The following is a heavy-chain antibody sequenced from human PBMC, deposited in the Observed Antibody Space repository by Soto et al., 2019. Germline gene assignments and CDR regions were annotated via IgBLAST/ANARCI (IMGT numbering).Heavy chain of an antibody. V-gene: IGHV3-30-3*01. J-gene: IGHJ6*02. CDR1: GFTFSSYA. CDR3: ARGRGPYYYYGMDV. CDR2: ISYDGTNK. Sequence: QVQLVESGGGVVQPGRSLRLSCAASGFTFSSYAMHWVRQAPGKGLEWVAVISYDGTNKYYADSVKGRFTISRDNSKNTRCLQMNSLRAEDTAVYYCARGRGPYYYYGMDVWGQGTTVTVSS. D-gene: IGHD3-10*01.